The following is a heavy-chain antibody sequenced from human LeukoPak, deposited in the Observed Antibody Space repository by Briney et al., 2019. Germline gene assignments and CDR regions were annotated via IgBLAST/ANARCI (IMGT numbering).Heavy chain of an antibody. CDR3: ASGIAARPLGY. V-gene: IGHV4-34*01. Sequence: PSETLSLTCTVSGGSISSYYWSWIRQPPGKGLEWIGEINHSGSTNYNPSLKSRVTISVDTSKNQFSLKLSSVTAADTAVYYCASGIAARPLGYWGQGTLVTVSS. CDR1: GGSISSYY. J-gene: IGHJ4*02. D-gene: IGHD6-6*01. CDR2: INHSGST.